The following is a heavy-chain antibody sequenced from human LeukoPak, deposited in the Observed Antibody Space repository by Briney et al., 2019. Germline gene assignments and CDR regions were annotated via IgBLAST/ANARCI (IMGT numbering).Heavy chain of an antibody. CDR3: ARFGSVVVDWFDP. Sequence: KSGGSLRLSCAASGFTFSDYYMSWIRQAPGKGLEWVSYISSSSSYTNYADSVKGRFPISRDNAKNSLYLQMNSLRAEDTAVYYCARFGSVVVDWFDPWGQGTLVTVSS. J-gene: IGHJ5*02. V-gene: IGHV3-11*03. CDR2: ISSSSSYT. CDR1: GFTFSDYY. D-gene: IGHD3-10*01.